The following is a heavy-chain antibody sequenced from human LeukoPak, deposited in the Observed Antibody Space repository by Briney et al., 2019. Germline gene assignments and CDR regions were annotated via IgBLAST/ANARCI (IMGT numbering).Heavy chain of an antibody. CDR2: IYHSGTT. V-gene: IGHV4-39*01. CDR3: SRQGWIQLVPYYFDY. Sequence: SETLPLTCTVSGGSISSGSYYWGWVRQPPGKGLEWIGSIYHSGTTYYDPSLKSRVTISVDTSKNQFSLKLSSVTAADTAVYHCSRQGWIQLVPYYFDYWGQGTLVTVSS. J-gene: IGHJ4*02. D-gene: IGHD5-18*01. CDR1: GGSISSGSYY.